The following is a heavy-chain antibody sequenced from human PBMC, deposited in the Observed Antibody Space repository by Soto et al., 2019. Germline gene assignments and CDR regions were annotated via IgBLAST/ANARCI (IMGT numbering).Heavy chain of an antibody. J-gene: IGHJ4*02. CDR1: VYTFTSYG. CDR3: AGASYYDSSGYGGYDY. Sequence: QVQLVQSGAEVKKPGASVKVSCKASVYTFTSYGISWVRQAPGQGLEWMGWISAYNGNTNYAQKLQGRVTMTTDKSTSTAYMELRSLRSDDTAVYYCAGASYYDSSGYGGYDYWGQGTLVTVSS. CDR2: ISAYNGNT. D-gene: IGHD3-22*01. V-gene: IGHV1-18*01.